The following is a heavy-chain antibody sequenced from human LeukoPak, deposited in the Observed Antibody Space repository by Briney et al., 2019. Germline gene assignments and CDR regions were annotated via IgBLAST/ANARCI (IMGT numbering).Heavy chain of an antibody. CDR1: SGSISTYY. J-gene: IGHJ4*02. V-gene: IGHV4-59*01. CDR2: IYYSGST. CDR3: AREGAVAGSFDY. Sequence: SETLSLTCTVSSGSISTYYWSWIRQPPGKGLEWIAYIYYSGSTNYNPSLQSRVTISVDTSKNQFSLKLSSVTAADTAVYYCAREGAVAGSFDYWGQGTLVTVSS. D-gene: IGHD6-13*01.